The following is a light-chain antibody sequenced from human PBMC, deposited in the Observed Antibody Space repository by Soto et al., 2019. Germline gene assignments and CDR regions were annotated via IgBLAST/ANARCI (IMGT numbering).Light chain of an antibody. J-gene: IGKJ5*01. Sequence: DIVMTQSPLSLPVTPGEPASISCRSSQSLLHSNGYNYLDWYLQKPGQSPQLLIYLGSNRASGVPDRFSGSGSLTDFTLKISRVEAEDVGVYYCMQALQTPITFGQGTRLEIK. CDR2: LGS. CDR1: QSLLHSNGYNY. V-gene: IGKV2-28*01. CDR3: MQALQTPIT.